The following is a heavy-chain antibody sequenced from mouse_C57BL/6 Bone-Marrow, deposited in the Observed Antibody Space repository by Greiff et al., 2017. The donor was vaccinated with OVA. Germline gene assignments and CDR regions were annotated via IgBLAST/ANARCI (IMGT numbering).Heavy chain of an antibody. CDR2: IDPETGGT. Sequence: VHLVESGAELVRPGASVTLSCKASGYTFTDYEMHWVKQTPVHGLEWIGAIDPETGGTAYNQKFKGKAILTADKSSSTAYMERRSLTSEDSAVYYCTIYGNLYAMDYWGQGTSVTVSS. D-gene: IGHD2-1*01. V-gene: IGHV1-15*01. CDR3: TIYGNLYAMDY. J-gene: IGHJ4*01. CDR1: GYTFTDYE.